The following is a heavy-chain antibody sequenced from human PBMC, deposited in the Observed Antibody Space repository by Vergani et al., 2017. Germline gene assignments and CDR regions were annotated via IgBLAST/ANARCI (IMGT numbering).Heavy chain of an antibody. CDR3: AKDRFGRDGYNVVDWFDP. Sequence: EVQLLESGGGLVQPGGSLRLSCAASGFTSSSYAMSWVRQAPGKGLEWGSATSGSGGSTYYAYSVKGRFTISRDNSKNTLYLQMNRLRAEDTAVYYCAKDRFGRDGYNVVDWFDPWGQGTLVTVSS. CDR2: TSGSGGST. V-gene: IGHV3-23*01. D-gene: IGHD5-24*01. CDR1: GFTSSSYA. J-gene: IGHJ5*02.